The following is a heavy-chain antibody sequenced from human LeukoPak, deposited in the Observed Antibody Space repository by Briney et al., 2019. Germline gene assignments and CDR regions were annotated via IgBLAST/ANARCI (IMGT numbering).Heavy chain of an antibody. CDR3: AHTRGWAWGDV. D-gene: IGHD6-19*01. J-gene: IGHJ4*02. Sequence: ESGPTLVRPTQTLTLTCTFSGFSLRSNGEAVGWIRQPPKKALEWLALIYWDDDTRYSPSLKGRVTITKDTSKNQVHLTMTNMDPVDTATYYCAHTRGWAWGDVWGQGALVTVSS. CDR1: GFSLRSNGEA. CDR2: IYWDDDT. V-gene: IGHV2-5*02.